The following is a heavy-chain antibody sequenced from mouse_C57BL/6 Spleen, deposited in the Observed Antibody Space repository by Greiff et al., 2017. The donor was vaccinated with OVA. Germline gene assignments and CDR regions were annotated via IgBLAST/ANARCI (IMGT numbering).Heavy chain of an antibody. CDR3: ARPPFYDSYAMDY. V-gene: IGHV1-64*01. D-gene: IGHD2-3*01. Sequence: QVQLQQPGAELVKPGASVKLSCKASGYTFTSYWMHWVKQRPGQGLEWIGMIHPNSGSTNYNEKFKSKATLTVDKSSSTAYMQLSSLTSEDSAVYYCARPPFYDSYAMDYWGQGTSVTVAS. CDR2: IHPNSGST. CDR1: GYTFTSYW. J-gene: IGHJ4*01.